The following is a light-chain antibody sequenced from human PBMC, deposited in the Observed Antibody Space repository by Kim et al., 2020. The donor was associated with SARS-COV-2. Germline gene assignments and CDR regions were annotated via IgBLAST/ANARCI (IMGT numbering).Light chain of an antibody. J-gene: IGLJ3*02. Sequence: QSVLTQPPSTSGTPGQRVAISCSGSTSNIGGNAINWYQHLPGAAPKLLIYNNYQRPSGIPDRFSGSKSGTSGSLAITGLQPDDEGLYYCAVWDDILSVPLFGGGTQLTVL. CDR1: TSNIGGNA. CDR2: NNY. V-gene: IGLV1-44*01. CDR3: AVWDDILSVPL.